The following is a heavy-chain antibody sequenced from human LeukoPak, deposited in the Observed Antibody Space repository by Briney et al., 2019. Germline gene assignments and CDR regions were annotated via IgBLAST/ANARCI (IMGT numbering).Heavy chain of an antibody. J-gene: IGHJ4*02. CDR2: IIPIFGTA. D-gene: IGHD3-9*01. CDR1: GGTFSSYA. Sequence: ASVTVSCKASGGTFSSYAISWVRQAPGQGLEWMGGIIPIFGTANYAQKFQGRVTITADESTSTAYMELSSLRSEDTAVYYCARGTRYFDWLLPYDYWGQGALVTVSS. CDR3: ARGTRYFDWLLPYDY. V-gene: IGHV1-69*13.